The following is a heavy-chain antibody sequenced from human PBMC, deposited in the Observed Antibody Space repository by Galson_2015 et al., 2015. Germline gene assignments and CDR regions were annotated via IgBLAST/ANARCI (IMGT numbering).Heavy chain of an antibody. D-gene: IGHD2-15*01. CDR2: IYYSGST. J-gene: IGHJ5*02. CDR3: ARSPELVVRENWFDP. Sequence: TLSLTCTVSGGSISSGGYYWSWIRQHPGKGLEWIGYIYYSGSTYYNPSLKSRVTISVDTSKNQFSLKLSSVTAADTAVYYCARSPELVVRENWFDPWGQGTLVTVSS. CDR1: GGSISSGGYY. V-gene: IGHV4-31*03.